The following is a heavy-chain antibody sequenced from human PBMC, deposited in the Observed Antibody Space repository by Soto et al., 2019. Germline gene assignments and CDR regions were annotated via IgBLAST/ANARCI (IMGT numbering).Heavy chain of an antibody. CDR1: GFTFSSYD. V-gene: IGHV3-13*01. CDR3: ARDSLGWPLGYYGMDV. D-gene: IGHD6-19*01. Sequence: GSLRLSCAASGFTFSSYDMHWVRQATGKGLEWVSAIGTAGDTYYPGSVKGRFTISRENAKNSLYLQMNSLRAGDTAVYYCARDSLGWPLGYYGMDVWGQGTTVTVSS. J-gene: IGHJ6*02. CDR2: IGTAGDT.